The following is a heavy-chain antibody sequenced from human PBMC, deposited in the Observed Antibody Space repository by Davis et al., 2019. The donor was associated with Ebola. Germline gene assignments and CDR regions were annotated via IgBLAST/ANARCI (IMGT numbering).Heavy chain of an antibody. D-gene: IGHD2-15*01. Sequence: PSETLSLTCAVYGGSFSDYFWTWIRQPPGKGLEWVGEINHIGSTKYNPSLKSRVTISLDTSNNQFSLKLNSVTAADTAIYYCARARLLYCSSISCAPGFDPWGQGTRVRVSS. CDR1: GGSFSDYF. CDR3: ARARLLYCSSISCAPGFDP. J-gene: IGHJ5*02. CDR2: INHIGST. V-gene: IGHV4-34*01.